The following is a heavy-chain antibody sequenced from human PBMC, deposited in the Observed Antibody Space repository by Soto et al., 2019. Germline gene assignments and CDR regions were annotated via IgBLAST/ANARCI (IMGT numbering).Heavy chain of an antibody. Sequence: XESLKLNWQCSGHNFATSWIGWIRQIPGKGLEWMGIIYPGDSDDRYNPSFEGQVTISADKSINTAYLHWSSLKASDTALYYCAKLRLDHVGGPPKYWFDPWGQGTLVTVSS. J-gene: IGHJ5*02. CDR3: AKLRLDHVGGPPKYWFDP. D-gene: IGHD3-16*01. CDR1: GHNFATSW. V-gene: IGHV5-51*01. CDR2: IYPGDSDD.